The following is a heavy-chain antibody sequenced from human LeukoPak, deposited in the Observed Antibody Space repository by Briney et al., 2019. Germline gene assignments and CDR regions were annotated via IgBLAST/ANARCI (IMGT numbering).Heavy chain of an antibody. D-gene: IGHD2-15*01. V-gene: IGHV3-30*04. CDR1: GFTFSSYA. Sequence: GGSLRLSCAASGFTFSSYAMRWVRQAPGKGLEWVAVISYDGSNKYYADSVKGRFTISRDNSKNTLYLQMNSLRAEDTVVYYCARGIVVVVAANDLIDYWGQGTLVTVSS. J-gene: IGHJ4*02. CDR3: ARGIVVVVAANDLIDY. CDR2: ISYDGSNK.